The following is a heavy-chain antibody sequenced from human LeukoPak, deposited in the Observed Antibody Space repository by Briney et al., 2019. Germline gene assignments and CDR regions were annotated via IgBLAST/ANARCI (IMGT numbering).Heavy chain of an antibody. CDR1: GGSSSGYY. V-gene: IGHV4-34*01. CDR3: ARGYWYSRAWVDY. Sequence: SETLSLTCAVYGGSSSGYYWSWIRQPPGKGLEWIGEINHSGSTNYNPSLKSRVTISVDTSKNQFSLKLSSVTAADTAVYYCARGYWYSRAWVDYWGQGTLVTVSS. D-gene: IGHD6-13*01. CDR2: INHSGST. J-gene: IGHJ4*02.